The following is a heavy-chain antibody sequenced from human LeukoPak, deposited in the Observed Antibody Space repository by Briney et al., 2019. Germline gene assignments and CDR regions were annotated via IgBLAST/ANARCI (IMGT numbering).Heavy chain of an antibody. J-gene: IGHJ4*02. Sequence: GESLKISCQVSGYTFTNYWIGWVRQMPGKGLESMGIIYPADSDTTYSPSFEGQVTISADKSIDIVYLQWSSLKASDAATYYCARQSRDGSKTRGYYFDSWGQGTLVTVSS. CDR3: ARQSRDGSKTRGYYFDS. V-gene: IGHV5-51*01. CDR1: GYTFTNYW. CDR2: IYPADSDT. D-gene: IGHD3-10*01.